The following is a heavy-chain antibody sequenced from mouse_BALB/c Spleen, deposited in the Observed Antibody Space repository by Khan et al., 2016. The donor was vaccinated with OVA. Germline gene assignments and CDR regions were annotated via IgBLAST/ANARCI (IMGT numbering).Heavy chain of an antibody. J-gene: IGHJ3*01. CDR3: ARLAYYYNSEGFAY. CDR2: ISSGGHYT. CDR1: GFTFSTYG. V-gene: IGHV5-6*01. D-gene: IGHD1-1*01. Sequence: EVQLVESGGDLVKPGGSLKLSCAASGFTFSTYGMSWVRQTPDKRLEWVATISSGGHYTYYPDSVKGRFTISRDNAKSTLYLQMSSLKSEETAIYYCARLAYYYNSEGFAYWGQGTLVTVSA.